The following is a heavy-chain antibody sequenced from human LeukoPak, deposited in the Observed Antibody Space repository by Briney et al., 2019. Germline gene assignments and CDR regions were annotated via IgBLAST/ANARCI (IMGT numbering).Heavy chain of an antibody. D-gene: IGHD6-13*01. J-gene: IGHJ4*02. CDR2: INHSGST. CDR1: GGSLSGYY. Sequence: SETPSLTCAVYGGSLSGYYWSWIRQPPGKGLEWIGEINHSGSTNYNPSLKSRVTISVDTSKNQFSLRLRSVTAADTAVYYCARQIASAGTAGFDFWGQGALVTVSS. CDR3: ARQIASAGTAGFDF. V-gene: IGHV4-34*01.